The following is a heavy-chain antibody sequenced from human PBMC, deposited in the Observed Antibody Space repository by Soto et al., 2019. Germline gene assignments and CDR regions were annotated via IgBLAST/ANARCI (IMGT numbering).Heavy chain of an antibody. CDR2: IFYSGST. D-gene: IGHD5-18*01. Sequence: WTWIRQHPGKGLEWLGYIFYSGSTHYNPSLKSRGFISLDTSKNQFSLNLTSVTAADTAVYYCARAPPGDTAMVYDHWGQGTLVTVSS. CDR3: ARAPPGDTAMVYDH. J-gene: IGHJ4*02. V-gene: IGHV4-31*02.